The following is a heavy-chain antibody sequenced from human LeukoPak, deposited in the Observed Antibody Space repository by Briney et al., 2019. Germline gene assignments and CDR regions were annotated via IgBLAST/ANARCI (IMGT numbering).Heavy chain of an antibody. J-gene: IGHJ4*02. V-gene: IGHV3-11*06. CDR2: ISSSSSHT. D-gene: IGHD3-10*01. Sequence: NPGGSLRLSCAASGFTFSDYYMNWIRQAPGKGLEWVSYISSSSSHTKYADSVKGRFTISRDNAKNSLYLQMNSLRAEDTAVYYCARGSPFTMVRGVIETDYWGQGTLVTVSS. CDR1: GFTFSDYY. CDR3: ARGSPFTMVRGVIETDY.